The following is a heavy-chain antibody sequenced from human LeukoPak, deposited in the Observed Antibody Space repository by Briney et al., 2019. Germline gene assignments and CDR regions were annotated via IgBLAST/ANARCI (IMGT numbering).Heavy chain of an antibody. D-gene: IGHD2-2*01. CDR1: VGTLSSYA. Sequence: ASVKVSCKASVGTLSSYAISWVRQAPGQGLEWMGGIIPIFGTANYAQKFQGRVTITADESTSTAYMELSSLRSEDTAVYYCARSRGYCSSTSCSLRPYYYYMDVWGKGTTVTVSS. J-gene: IGHJ6*03. V-gene: IGHV1-69*13. CDR3: ARSRGYCSSTSCSLRPYYYYMDV. CDR2: IIPIFGTA.